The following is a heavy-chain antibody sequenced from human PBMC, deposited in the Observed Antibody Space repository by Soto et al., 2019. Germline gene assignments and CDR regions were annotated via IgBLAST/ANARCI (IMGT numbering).Heavy chain of an antibody. Sequence: QVQLVESGGGVVQPGRSLRLSCAASGFTFSSYAMHWVRQAPGKGLELVAVISYDGSNNYYSDSVKGRFTISRDNSKNTLYLQMNSLRAEDTAVYDCAREAFCGSHGYFDYWGQGTLVTVSS. CDR2: ISYDGSNN. CDR1: GFTFSSYA. CDR3: AREAFCGSHGYFDY. J-gene: IGHJ4*02. D-gene: IGHD1-26*01. V-gene: IGHV3-30*14.